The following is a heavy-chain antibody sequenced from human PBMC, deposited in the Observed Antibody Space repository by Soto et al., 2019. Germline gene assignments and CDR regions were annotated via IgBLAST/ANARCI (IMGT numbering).Heavy chain of an antibody. J-gene: IGHJ5*02. CDR3: ARDVYGSGDNWFDP. CDR2: MNPNSGNT. V-gene: IGHV1-8*01. Sequence: GASVKVSCKASGYTFTSYDINWVRQATGQGLEWMGWMNPNSGNTGYAQKFQGRVTMTRNTSISTAYMELSSVTAADTAVYYCARDVYGSGDNWFDPWGQGTLVTVSS. D-gene: IGHD3-10*01. CDR1: GYTFTSYD.